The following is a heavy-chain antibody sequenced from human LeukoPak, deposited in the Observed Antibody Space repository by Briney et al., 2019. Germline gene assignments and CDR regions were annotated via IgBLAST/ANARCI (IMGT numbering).Heavy chain of an antibody. J-gene: IGHJ6*02. CDR3: AREVTMVRGVITKYYYNGMDV. D-gene: IGHD3-10*01. V-gene: IGHV1-18*01. CDR2: ISAYNGHT. CDR1: GYTFTSYG. Sequence: ASVKVSCKASGYTFTSYGMSWVRQAPGQGLEWMGWISAYNGHTNYAQKVQGRVTMTTDTSTSTAYMELRSLRSDDAAVYYCAREVTMVRGVITKYYYNGMDVWGQGTTVTVSS.